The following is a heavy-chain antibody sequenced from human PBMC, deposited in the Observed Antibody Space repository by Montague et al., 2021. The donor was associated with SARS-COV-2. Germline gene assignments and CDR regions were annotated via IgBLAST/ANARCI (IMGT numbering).Heavy chain of an antibody. CDR3: ARSLFSSGSF. CDR2: IKPDGSGQ. D-gene: IGHD3-10*01. CDR1: GFTFSNYW. V-gene: IGHV3-7*01. J-gene: IGHJ4*02. Sequence: SLRLSCAASGFTFSNYWMNWARQAPGKGLEWVASIKPDGSGQNYVDSVKGRFTISRDNAKKSLYLQMNSLRVDDTAVYYCARSLFSSGSFWGQETLVTVSS.